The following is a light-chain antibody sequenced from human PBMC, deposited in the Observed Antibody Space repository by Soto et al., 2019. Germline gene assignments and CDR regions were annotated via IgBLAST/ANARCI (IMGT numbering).Light chain of an antibody. CDR2: GVS. CDR1: NGDVGGYKY. V-gene: IGLV2-14*03. Sequence: QSALTQPASVSGSPGQSIAISCTGSNGDVGGYKYVSWYQQHPGKAPKLLIFGVSNRPSGVSNRFSASKSGNTPSLTISGLQAEDEADYYCSSDTGNIAVFGGGTKLPVL. J-gene: IGLJ3*02. CDR3: SSDTGNIAV.